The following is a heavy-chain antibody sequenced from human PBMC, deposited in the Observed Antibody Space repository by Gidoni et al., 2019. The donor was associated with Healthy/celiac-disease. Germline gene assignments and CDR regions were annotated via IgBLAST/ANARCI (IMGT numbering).Heavy chain of an antibody. CDR3: AREAGTDNWNYSVVVPAAMRYYYGMDV. J-gene: IGHJ6*02. D-gene: IGHD2-2*01. Sequence: QVQLVQSGAEVKKLGASVKVSCKASGYTFTSYYMPCVRHAPGQGLEWMGIINPSGGSTSYAQKCQGRVTMTRDTSTSTVYMELSSLRSEDTAVYYCAREAGTDNWNYSVVVPAAMRYYYGMDVWGQGTTVTVSS. V-gene: IGHV1-46*03. CDR2: INPSGGST. CDR1: GYTFTSYY.